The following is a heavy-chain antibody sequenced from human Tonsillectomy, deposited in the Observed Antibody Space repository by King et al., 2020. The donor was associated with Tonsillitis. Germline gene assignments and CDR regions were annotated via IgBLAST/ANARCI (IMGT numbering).Heavy chain of an antibody. D-gene: IGHD3-22*01. Sequence: VQLVESGGGLVQPGGSLRLSCAVSGFTFNNYWMTWVRQAPGKGLEWVANIKRDGSQKNYVDSVKGRFTISRDNAKNSLYLQMNSLRAEDTAVYYCARDLSPNDGSTYYDSFDYWGQGTLVTVSS. CDR3: ARDLSPNDGSTYYDSFDY. CDR2: IKRDGSQK. CDR1: GFTFNNYW. J-gene: IGHJ4*02. V-gene: IGHV3-7*01.